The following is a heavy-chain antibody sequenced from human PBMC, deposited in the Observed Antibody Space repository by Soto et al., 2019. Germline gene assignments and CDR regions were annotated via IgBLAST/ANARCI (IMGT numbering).Heavy chain of an antibody. D-gene: IGHD3-22*01. Sequence: PSETLSLTCAVSGGSISSGGYSWSWIXQPPGKGLEWIGYIYHSGSTYYNPSLKSRVTISVDRSKNQFSLKLSSVTAADTAVYYCASGSTYYYDSSGYNEYFQHWGQGTLVTVSS. J-gene: IGHJ1*01. CDR3: ASGSTYYYDSSGYNEYFQH. CDR2: IYHSGST. V-gene: IGHV4-30-2*01. CDR1: GGSISSGGYS.